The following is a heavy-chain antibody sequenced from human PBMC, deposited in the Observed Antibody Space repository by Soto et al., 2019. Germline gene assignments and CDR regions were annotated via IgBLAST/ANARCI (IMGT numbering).Heavy chain of an antibody. J-gene: IGHJ4*02. D-gene: IGHD5-18*01. Sequence: QLQLQESGPGLVKPSETLSLTCTVSGGSISSSSYFWGWIRQSPGKGLEWIGNIYYTGSTHYNPSLKIRVTIALDTSKNQFPLKLTSVSAADTSVYYCARRADTSLDPKAAFDYWGQGSLVTVSS. CDR2: IYYTGST. CDR1: GGSISSSSYF. CDR3: ARRADTSLDPKAAFDY. V-gene: IGHV4-39*01.